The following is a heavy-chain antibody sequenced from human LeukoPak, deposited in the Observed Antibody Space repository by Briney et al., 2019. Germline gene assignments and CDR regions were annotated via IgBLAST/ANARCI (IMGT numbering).Heavy chain of an antibody. J-gene: IGHJ5*01. CDR1: GDSISSSTDY. CDR2: ISKSGST. CDR3: SRLILTGVDRRGWFDS. Sequence: PSESLSLTCSVSGDSISSSTDYWGWIRQPPGKGLEYIGSISKSGSTYYDPSLRGRVTISVDTSKNQFSLKVTSVPAADTAVYYCSRLILTGVDRRGWFDSWGQGTLVTVSP. D-gene: IGHD1-14*01. V-gene: IGHV4-39*01.